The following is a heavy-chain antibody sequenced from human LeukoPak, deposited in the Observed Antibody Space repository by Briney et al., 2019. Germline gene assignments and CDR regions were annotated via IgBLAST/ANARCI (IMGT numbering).Heavy chain of an antibody. Sequence: GGSLRLSCAASGFTFDDYAMHWVRQAPGKGLEWVSGISWNSGSIGYADSVKGRFTISRDNAKNSLYLQMNSLRTEDTALYCCARGNYHYYYMDVWGKGTTVTVSS. V-gene: IGHV3-9*01. D-gene: IGHD3-10*01. J-gene: IGHJ6*03. CDR3: ARGNYHYYYMDV. CDR2: ISWNSGSI. CDR1: GFTFDDYA.